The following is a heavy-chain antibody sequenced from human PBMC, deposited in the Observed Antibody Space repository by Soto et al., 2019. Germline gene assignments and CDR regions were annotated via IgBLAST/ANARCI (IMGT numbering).Heavy chain of an antibody. Sequence: GGSLRLSCAASGFTFDDYAMHWVRQGPGKGLEWVSGITLNGGSIDYAVSVKGRFTISRDNAKNSLYLQMNSLRTEDTALYYCTKDAGHRSYRFDSWGQGTLVTVSS. CDR1: GFTFDDYA. CDR3: TKDAGHRSYRFDS. D-gene: IGHD1-26*01. V-gene: IGHV3-9*01. J-gene: IGHJ4*02. CDR2: ITLNGGSI.